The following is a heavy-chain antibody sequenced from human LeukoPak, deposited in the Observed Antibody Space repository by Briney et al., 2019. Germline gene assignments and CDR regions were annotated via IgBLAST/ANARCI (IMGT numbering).Heavy chain of an antibody. Sequence: GASVKVSCKASGYTFTGYYMHWVRQAPGHGLEWMGWINPNSGGTNYAQKFQGRVTMTRDTSISTAYMELSRLRSDDTAVYYCARVGELLGFGFDYWGQGTLVTVSS. V-gene: IGHV1-2*02. CDR2: INPNSGGT. CDR1: GYTFTGYY. J-gene: IGHJ4*02. D-gene: IGHD1-26*01. CDR3: ARVGELLGFGFDY.